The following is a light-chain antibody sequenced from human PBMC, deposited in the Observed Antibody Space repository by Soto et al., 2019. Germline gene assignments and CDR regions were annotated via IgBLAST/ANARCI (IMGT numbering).Light chain of an antibody. CDR2: AAS. V-gene: IGKV1-9*01. CDR1: QPITKF. J-gene: IGKJ4*01. CDR3: QQLNSYPLT. Sequence: DIQMTQSPSSLSASVGDRVTITCRASQPITKFLNWYQQKPGKAPNLLIYAASTLQGGVPSRFSGSGSGTEFTLTISSLQPEDFATYYCQQLNSYPLTFGGGTKVDIK.